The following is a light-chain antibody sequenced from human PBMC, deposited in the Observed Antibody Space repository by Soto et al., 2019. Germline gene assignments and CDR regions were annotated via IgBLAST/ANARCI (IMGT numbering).Light chain of an antibody. CDR2: AAS. J-gene: IGKJ4*01. V-gene: IGKV1-27*01. CDR1: QGISHY. CDR3: QKYKSAPL. Sequence: DIQMTQSPSSLSASVGDRVTITCRASQGISHYLAWSQQKPGKVPKLLIYAASTLQSGVPSRFSGSGSGTAFTLTISSLQPEDVATYYCQKYKSAPLFGGGTKVEIK.